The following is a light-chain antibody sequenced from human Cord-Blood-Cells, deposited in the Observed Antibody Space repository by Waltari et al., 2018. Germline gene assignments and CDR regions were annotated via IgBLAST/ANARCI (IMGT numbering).Light chain of an antibody. CDR1: QDISNY. Sequence: DIQMTQSPSSLSASVGDRVTITCQASQDISNYLNWYQQKPGKAPKLLIYDASNLETGVPSRFSGSGSGTDFTFTISSLQPEDIATYYCQQYDNLPLTFGGGTXVEIX. CDR3: QQYDNLPLT. V-gene: IGKV1-33*01. J-gene: IGKJ4*01. CDR2: DAS.